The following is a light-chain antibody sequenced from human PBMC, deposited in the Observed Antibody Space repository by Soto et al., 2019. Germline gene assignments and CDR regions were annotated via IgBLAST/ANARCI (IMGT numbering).Light chain of an antibody. Sequence: EIVMTQSPATLSVSPGERVTLSCRASQSLTSNLAWYQQKPGQAPRLLISGASTRATGIPARFSGSGSGTDFTLTISSLQSEDFAVYYCQHYDNWPPSITFGQGTRLEIK. CDR1: QSLTSN. CDR3: QHYDNWPPSIT. CDR2: GAS. J-gene: IGKJ5*01. V-gene: IGKV3-15*01.